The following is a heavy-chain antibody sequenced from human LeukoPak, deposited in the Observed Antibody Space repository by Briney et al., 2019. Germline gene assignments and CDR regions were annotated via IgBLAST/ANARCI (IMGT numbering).Heavy chain of an antibody. D-gene: IGHD6-13*01. CDR1: GGSISSSSYY. J-gene: IGHJ6*03. CDR3: ARNPLPKQQLVPLYYYYMDV. V-gene: IGHV4-39*01. CDR2: IYYSGST. Sequence: PSETLSLTCTVSGGSISSSSYYWGWIRQPPGKGLEWIGSIYYSGSTHYNPSLKSRVTISVDTSKNQFSLKLSSVTAADTAVYYCARNPLPKQQLVPLYYYYMDVWGKGTTVTVSS.